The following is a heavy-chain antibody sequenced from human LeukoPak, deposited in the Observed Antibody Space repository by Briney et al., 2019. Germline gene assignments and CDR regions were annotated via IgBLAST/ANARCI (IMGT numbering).Heavy chain of an antibody. J-gene: IGHJ3*02. CDR1: GFTFSHYL. CDR2: INSDESNT. D-gene: IGHD2-8*01. CDR3: GRGGNGIDI. V-gene: IGHV3-74*01. Sequence: PGGSLRLSCAASGFTFSHYLMHWVRQAPGKGLVWVSRINSDESNTNSYADSAKGRFIISRDNAKNTLYLQMNSLRAEDTAVYFCGRGGNGIDIWGQGTTVIVSS.